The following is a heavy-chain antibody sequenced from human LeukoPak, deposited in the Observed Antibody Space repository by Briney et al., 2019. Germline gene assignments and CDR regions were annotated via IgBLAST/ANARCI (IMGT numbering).Heavy chain of an antibody. CDR2: ISYDGSNK. J-gene: IGHJ3*01. Sequence: GGSLRLSCAASGFTFSSYAMHWVRQAPGKGLEWVAVISYDGSNKYYADSVKGRFTISRDNSKNTLYLQMNSLRAEDTAVYYCARDNRGAGEPHDSFDVWGQGTMVTVSS. CDR1: GFTFSSYA. D-gene: IGHD7-27*01. CDR3: ARDNRGAGEPHDSFDV. V-gene: IGHV3-30-3*01.